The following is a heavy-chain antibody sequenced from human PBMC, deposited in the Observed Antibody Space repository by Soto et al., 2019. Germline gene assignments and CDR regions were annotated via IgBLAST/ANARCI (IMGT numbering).Heavy chain of an antibody. CDR3: AKEYCSGGSCYFDY. CDR1: GFTFSSYG. V-gene: IGHV3-30*18. Sequence: QVQLVESGGGVVQPGRSLRLSCAASGFTFSSYGMHWVRQAPGKGLEWVAVISYDGSNKYYADSVKGRFTISRDNSKNTLYLQMNSLRAEDTAVYYCAKEYCSGGSCYFDYWGQGTLVTVSS. CDR2: ISYDGSNK. J-gene: IGHJ4*02. D-gene: IGHD2-15*01.